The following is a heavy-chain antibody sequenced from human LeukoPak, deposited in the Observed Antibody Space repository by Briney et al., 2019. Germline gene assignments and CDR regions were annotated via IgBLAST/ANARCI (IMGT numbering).Heavy chain of an antibody. Sequence: ARSLRPSCAASGFTFSSSWMHWVRQAPGKGLVWVARIKSDGSTNYADSVKGRFTIPRDNAKNTVSLQMNSLRAEDTGVYYCARAPSEIGGYYPEYFRHWGQGTLVTVSS. CDR1: GFTFSSSW. D-gene: IGHD3-22*01. V-gene: IGHV3-74*01. J-gene: IGHJ1*01. CDR3: ARAPSEIGGYYPEYFRH. CDR2: IKSDGST.